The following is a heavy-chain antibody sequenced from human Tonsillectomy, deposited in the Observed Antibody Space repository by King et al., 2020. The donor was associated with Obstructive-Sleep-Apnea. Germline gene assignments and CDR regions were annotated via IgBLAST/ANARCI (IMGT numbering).Heavy chain of an antibody. Sequence: VQLVESGGGLVQPGGSLRLSCAASGFTFSIYAMSWVRQAPGKGLEWVSTISGSGGSTYYADSVKGRFTISRDNSENTLYLQMNSLRAEDTAVYYCAKTQRSYYDTSGYWRDAFDIWGQGTMVTVSS. J-gene: IGHJ3*02. V-gene: IGHV3-23*04. CDR3: AKTQRSYYDTSGYWRDAFDI. D-gene: IGHD3-22*01. CDR2: ISGSGGST. CDR1: GFTFSIYA.